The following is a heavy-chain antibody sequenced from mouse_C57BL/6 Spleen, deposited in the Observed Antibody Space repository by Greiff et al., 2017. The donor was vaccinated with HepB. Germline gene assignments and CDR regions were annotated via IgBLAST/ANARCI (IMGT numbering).Heavy chain of an antibody. CDR3: TRDPAIYYYGSPFAY. J-gene: IGHJ3*01. CDR2: IYPGDGDT. V-gene: IGHV1-82*01. D-gene: IGHD1-1*01. Sequence: QVQLQQSGPELVKPGASVKISCKASGYAFSSSWMNWVKQRPGKGLEWIGRIYPGDGDTNYNGKFKGKATLTADKSSSTAYMQLSSLTSEDSAVYFCTRDPAIYYYGSPFAYWGQGTLVTVSA. CDR1: GYAFSSSW.